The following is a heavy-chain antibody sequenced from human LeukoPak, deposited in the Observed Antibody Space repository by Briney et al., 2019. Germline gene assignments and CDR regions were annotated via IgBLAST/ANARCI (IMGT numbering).Heavy chain of an antibody. CDR2: IIPIFGTA. D-gene: IGHD2-2*02. V-gene: IGHV1-69*05. CDR3: ARWPPYCSSTSCYSS. CDR1: GDTFSSYA. J-gene: IGHJ5*02. Sequence: SVKVSCKASGDTFSSYAISWVRQAPGQGLEWMGGIIPIFGTANYAQKFQGRVTITTDESTSTAYMELSSLRSEDTAVYYCARWPPYCSSTSCYSSWGQGTLVTVSS.